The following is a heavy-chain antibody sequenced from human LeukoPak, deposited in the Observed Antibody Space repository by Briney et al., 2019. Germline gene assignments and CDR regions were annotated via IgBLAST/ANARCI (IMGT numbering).Heavy chain of an antibody. V-gene: IGHV4-61*02. D-gene: IGHD3-3*01. J-gene: IGHJ4*02. CDR3: ARGVGFLEWFHFDY. CDR2: IYTSGST. CDR1: GGSISSGSYY. Sequence: NPSETLSLTCTVSGGSISSGSYYWSWIRQPAGKGLEWIGRIYTSGSTNYNPSLKSRVTISVDTSKNQFSLKLSSVTAADTAVYYCARGVGFLEWFHFDYWGQGTLVTVSS.